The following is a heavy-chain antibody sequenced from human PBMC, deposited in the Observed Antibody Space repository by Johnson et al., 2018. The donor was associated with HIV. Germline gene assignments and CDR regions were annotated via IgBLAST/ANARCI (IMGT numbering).Heavy chain of an antibody. CDR1: GFTFSSYP. D-gene: IGHD5-18*01. J-gene: IGHJ3*02. CDR3: ARLPSGYSRDAFDI. CDR2: ISYDGRSK. Sequence: QMQLVESGGGLVQPGKSLRLSCAASGFTFSSYPMHWVRQAPGKGLEWVAVISYDGRSKFYADSAKGRFTISRDNSKNTLYLQMNSLRAEDTALYYCARLPSGYSRDAFDIWGQGTMVTVSS. V-gene: IGHV3-30*04.